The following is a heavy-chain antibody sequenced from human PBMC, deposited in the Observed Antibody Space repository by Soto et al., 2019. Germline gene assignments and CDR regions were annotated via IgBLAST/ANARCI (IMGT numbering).Heavy chain of an antibody. CDR1: GFTFTRYS. CDR3: ARVVYFDSSGYSV. V-gene: IGHV3-21*01. Sequence: PGGSLRLSCAASGFTFTRYSMNWVHQAPGKGLEWVSSISSTTNYIYYGDSMKGRFTISRDNAKNSLYLQMNSLRAEDTAVYYCARVVYFDSSGYSVWGQGTLVTVSS. D-gene: IGHD3-22*01. J-gene: IGHJ4*02. CDR2: ISSTTNYI.